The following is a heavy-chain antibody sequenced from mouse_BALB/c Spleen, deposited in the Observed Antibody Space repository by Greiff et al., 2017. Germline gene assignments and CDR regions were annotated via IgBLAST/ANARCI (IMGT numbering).Heavy chain of an antibody. J-gene: IGHJ3*01. CDR3: ANYYGSSQVAY. CDR1: GYTFTSYW. V-gene: IGHV1-7*01. CDR2: INPSTGYT. Sequence: VQLQQSGAELAKPGASVKMSCKASGYTFTSYWMHWVKQRPGQGLEWIGYINPSTGYTEYNQKFKDKATLTADKSYSPAYMQLSSLTSEDSAVYYCANYYGSSQVAYWGQGTLVTVSA. D-gene: IGHD1-1*01.